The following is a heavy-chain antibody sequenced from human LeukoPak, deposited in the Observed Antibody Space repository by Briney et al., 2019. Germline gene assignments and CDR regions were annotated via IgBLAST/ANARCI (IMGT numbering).Heavy chain of an antibody. CDR3: ARGPLVEYFQH. CDR2: IYYSGST. V-gene: IGHV4-59*12. Sequence: PSETLSLTCIVSGGSIRSYYWTWIRQPPGKGLEWIGCIYYSGSTSYNPSLKSRVTISVDTSKNQFSLKLSSVTAADTAVYYCARGPLVEYFQHWGQGTLVTVSS. J-gene: IGHJ1*01. D-gene: IGHD1-26*01. CDR1: GGSIRSYY.